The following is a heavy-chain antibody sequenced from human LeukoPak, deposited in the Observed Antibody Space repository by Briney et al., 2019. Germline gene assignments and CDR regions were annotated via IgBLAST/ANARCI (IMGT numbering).Heavy chain of an antibody. CDR3: ARTRYCSATSCYMDY. CDR1: GGSISSYY. CDR2: FYNSGST. J-gene: IGHJ4*02. D-gene: IGHD2-2*02. Sequence: KSSETLSLTCTVSGGSISSYYWSWIRQPPGKGLEWIGYFYNSGSTKYNPSLKSRVTISVDTSKNQFSLKLSSVTAADTAVYYCARTRYCSATSCYMDYWGQGTVVTVSS. V-gene: IGHV4-59*01.